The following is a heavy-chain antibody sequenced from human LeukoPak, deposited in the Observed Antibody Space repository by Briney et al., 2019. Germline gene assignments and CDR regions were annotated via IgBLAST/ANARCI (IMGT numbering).Heavy chain of an antibody. CDR1: GGSISTGDYY. J-gene: IGHJ6*02. V-gene: IGHV4-31*03. Sequence: SETLSLTCTVSGGSISTGDYYWSWIRQHPGKGLEWIGYIYYSGSTYYNPSLKSRVTISVDTSKNQFSLKLSSVTAADTAVYYCARDSVDTAMDYYYYGMDVWGQGTTVTVSS. CDR3: ARDSVDTAMDYYYYGMDV. D-gene: IGHD5-18*01. CDR2: IYYSGST.